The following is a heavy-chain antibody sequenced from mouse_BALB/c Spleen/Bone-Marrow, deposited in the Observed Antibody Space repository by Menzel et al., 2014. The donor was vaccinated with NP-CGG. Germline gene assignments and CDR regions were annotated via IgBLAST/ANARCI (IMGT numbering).Heavy chain of an antibody. J-gene: IGHJ4*01. Sequence: QVQLQQSGAELVKPGASVKMSCKASGYTFTSYWMYWVKQRPGQGLEWIGVLDPSDSYTTYNQKFKGKATLTVDTSSNTAYMQLSSLTSEDSAVYYCTRGANPYYYTMDYWGQGTSVTVSS. CDR1: GYTFTSYW. CDR3: TRGANPYYYTMDY. V-gene: IGHV1S127*01. D-gene: IGHD4-1*01. CDR2: LDPSDSYT.